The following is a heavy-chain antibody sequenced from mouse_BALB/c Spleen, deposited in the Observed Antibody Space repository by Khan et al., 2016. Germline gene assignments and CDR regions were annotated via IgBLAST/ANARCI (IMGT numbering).Heavy chain of an antibody. CDR3: ARSGVQLGLPYY. Sequence: QIQLVQSGPELKKPGETVKISCKASGYTFTNYGMNWVKQAPGKGLKWMGWINTNTGEPTFAEEFKGRFAFSLETSASTAYLQINNLINEDTATDFCARSGVQLGLPYYWDLGTTLTGSS. V-gene: IGHV9-3*02. J-gene: IGHJ2*01. CDR2: INTNTGEP. CDR1: GYTFTNYG. D-gene: IGHD3-1*01.